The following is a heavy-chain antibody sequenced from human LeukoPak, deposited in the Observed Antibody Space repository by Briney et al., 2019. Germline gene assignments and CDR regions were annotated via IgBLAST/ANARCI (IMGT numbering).Heavy chain of an antibody. J-gene: IGHJ4*02. D-gene: IGHD6-19*01. CDR3: ARESPSWLDDY. CDR2: IKQDGSEK. CDR1: GFTVSSNY. V-gene: IGHV3-7*01. Sequence: TGGSLRLSCAASGFTVSSNYMSWVRQAPGKGLEWVANIKQDGSEKYYVDSVKGRFTISRDNAKNSLYLQMNSLRAEDTAVYYCARESPSWLDDYWGQGTLVTVSS.